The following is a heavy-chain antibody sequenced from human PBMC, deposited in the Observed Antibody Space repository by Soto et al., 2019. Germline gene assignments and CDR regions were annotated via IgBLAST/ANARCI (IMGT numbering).Heavy chain of an antibody. V-gene: IGHV1-18*01. CDR1: GYTFTNYG. CDR3: ARDSPGIAAAGIGY. Sequence: GASVKVSCKASGYTFTNYGISWVRQAPGQGLEWMGWISAYNGNTNYAQKLQGRVTMTTDTSTSTAYMELRSLRSDDTAVYYCARDSPGIAAAGIGYWGQGTLVTVSS. D-gene: IGHD6-13*01. J-gene: IGHJ4*02. CDR2: ISAYNGNT.